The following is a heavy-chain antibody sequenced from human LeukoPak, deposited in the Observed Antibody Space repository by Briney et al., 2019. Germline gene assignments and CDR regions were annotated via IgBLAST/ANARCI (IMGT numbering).Heavy chain of an antibody. J-gene: IGHJ4*02. D-gene: IGHD6-13*01. CDR2: IWYDGSDK. Sequence: PGRSLRLSCAASGFTFSNYGMHWVRRAPGKGLEWVAVIWYDGSDKYYADSVKGRFTISRDNSKNTLYVQMNSLRAEDTAVYYCAVWYTSSWSFDYWGQGTLVTVSS. CDR3: AVWYTSSWSFDY. V-gene: IGHV3-33*01. CDR1: GFTFSNYG.